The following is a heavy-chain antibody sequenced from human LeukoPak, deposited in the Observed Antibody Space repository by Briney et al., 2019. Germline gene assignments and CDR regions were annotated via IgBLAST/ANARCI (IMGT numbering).Heavy chain of an antibody. CDR1: GHTFNSFV. CDR3: ARGHIFLAGNEGLDY. J-gene: IGHJ4*02. CDR2: INAANGNT. Sequence: GASVKLSCKTSGHTFNSFVIHWVRQAPGQRLEWMGWINAANGNTKYSPKFQDRVTITSDTSASTAYMELNSLRFEDTAIYYCARGHIFLAGNEGLDYWGQGTLVTASS. V-gene: IGHV1-3*01. D-gene: IGHD3-9*01.